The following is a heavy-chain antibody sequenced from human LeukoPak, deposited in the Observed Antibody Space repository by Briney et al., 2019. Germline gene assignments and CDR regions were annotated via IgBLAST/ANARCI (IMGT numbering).Heavy chain of an antibody. CDR3: AKSDWIDP. CDR2: LKYDGSSA. CDR1: GFRISAYW. Sequence: GGSLRLSCAASGFRISAYWMHWIRQAPGKGLMWVSRLKYDGSSATYADSVKGRFTTSRDNAKNTLYLQMNNLRAEDTAVYYCAKSDWIDPWGQGTLVTVSS. J-gene: IGHJ5*02. V-gene: IGHV3-74*03.